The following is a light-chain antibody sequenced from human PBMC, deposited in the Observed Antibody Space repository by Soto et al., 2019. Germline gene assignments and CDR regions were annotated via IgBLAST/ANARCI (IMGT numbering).Light chain of an antibody. Sequence: DIQITTSPSTLSTSVGDTVTVPCLSCQSVSGWLAWYQQKPGEGPKLLIYDASAWPRGGPSRFSCSGSGTKFTLTIASLQPDDFATYYCQQYETFSGKFGPGTKV. V-gene: IGKV1-5*01. J-gene: IGKJ1*01. CDR3: QQYETFSGK. CDR1: QSVSGW. CDR2: DAS.